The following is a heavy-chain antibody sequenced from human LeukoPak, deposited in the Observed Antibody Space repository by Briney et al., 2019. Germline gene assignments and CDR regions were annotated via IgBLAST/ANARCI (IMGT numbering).Heavy chain of an antibody. Sequence: ASVKVSCKVSGYTLTELFVHWVRQAPGKGLEWMGTFDPEDGETIYAQKFQGRVTMTRDTSTSTVYMELSSLRSEDTAVYYCARGGSSSPRNLIDYWGQGTLVTVSS. D-gene: IGHD6-13*01. J-gene: IGHJ4*02. CDR3: ARGGSSSPRNLIDY. CDR1: GYTLTELF. CDR2: FDPEDGET. V-gene: IGHV1-24*01.